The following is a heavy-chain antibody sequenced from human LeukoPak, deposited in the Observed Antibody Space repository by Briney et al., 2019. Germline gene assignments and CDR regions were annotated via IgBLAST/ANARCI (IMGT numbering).Heavy chain of an antibody. CDR1: GFTFSSYS. CDR3: ARSLPYGTTWYGRSDF. CDR2: IRQDGDTK. V-gene: IGHV3-7*03. J-gene: IGHJ4*02. Sequence: GGSLRLSCAASGFTFSSYSMNWVRQAPGKGLEWVANIRQDGDTKYYVDSVKGRFTISRDNAMNSLYLQMNSLRAEDTAIYYCARSLPYGTTWYGRSDFWGQGTLVTVSS. D-gene: IGHD6-13*01.